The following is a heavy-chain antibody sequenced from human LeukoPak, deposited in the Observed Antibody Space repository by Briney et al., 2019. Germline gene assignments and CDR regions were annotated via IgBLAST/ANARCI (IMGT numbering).Heavy chain of an antibody. CDR3: ARDPVITMVRGPIGSYYYYGMDV. CDR2: ISAYNGNK. D-gene: IGHD3-10*01. V-gene: IGHV1-18*01. Sequence: GASVKLSCKASGYTFTSYGISWVRQAPGQGLEWMGWISAYNGNKNYAQKLQGRVTMTTDTSTSTAYMELRSLRSDDTAVYYCARDPVITMVRGPIGSYYYYGMDVWGQGTTVTVSS. J-gene: IGHJ6*02. CDR1: GYTFTSYG.